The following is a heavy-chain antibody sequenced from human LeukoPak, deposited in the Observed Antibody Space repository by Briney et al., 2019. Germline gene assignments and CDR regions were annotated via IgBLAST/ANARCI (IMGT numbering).Heavy chain of an antibody. J-gene: IGHJ5*02. V-gene: IGHV1-8*01. CDR1: GYTFTSYD. CDR3: ARGCSSTSCYNSMYNWFDP. D-gene: IGHD2-2*02. Sequence: ASVKVSCKASGYTFTSYDINWVRQATGQGLEWIGWMNPNSGNIGYAQKFQGRVTMTRNTSISTAYMELSSLRSEDTAVYYCARGCSSTSCYNSMYNWFDPWGQGTLVTVSS. CDR2: MNPNSGNI.